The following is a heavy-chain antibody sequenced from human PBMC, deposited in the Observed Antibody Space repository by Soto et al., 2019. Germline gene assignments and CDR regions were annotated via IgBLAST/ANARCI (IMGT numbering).Heavy chain of an antibody. CDR3: ARSQGSSTSLAIYYYYYYCMDV. Sequence: QVQLVQSGAEVKKPGSSVKVSCKASGGTFSSYAISWVRQAPGQGLEWMGGIIPISDTTNYAQKFQGRVTITADESTSTASMELRSLRSEDTAVYYCARSQGSSTSLAIYYYYYYCMDVWGQGTTVTVSS. V-gene: IGHV1-69*01. J-gene: IGHJ6*02. CDR1: GGTFSSYA. CDR2: IIPISDTT. D-gene: IGHD2-2*01.